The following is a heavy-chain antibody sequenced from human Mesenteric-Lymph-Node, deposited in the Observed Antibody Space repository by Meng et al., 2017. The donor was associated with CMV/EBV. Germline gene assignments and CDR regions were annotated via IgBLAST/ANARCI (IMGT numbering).Heavy chain of an antibody. D-gene: IGHD3-3*01. CDR3: ARQRENYDCWSDL. CDR2: IYYSGRT. CDR1: GGSSSSSSYC. Sequence: GSGGSSSSSSYCWGWNRQPPGEGLEWIGNIYYSGRTSSTPSLKSRITISIDTTKNQFSLKLSSVTAADTAVYYCARQRENYDCWSDLWGQGTLVTVSS. V-gene: IGHV4-39*01. J-gene: IGHJ5*02.